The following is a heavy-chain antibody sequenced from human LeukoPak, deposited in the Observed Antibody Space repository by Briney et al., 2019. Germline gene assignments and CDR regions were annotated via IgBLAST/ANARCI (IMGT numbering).Heavy chain of an antibody. V-gene: IGHV5-51*01. J-gene: IGHJ4*02. CDR3: ARPLQSGSFSGFDY. CDR2: IYPGDSDT. D-gene: IGHD1-26*01. Sequence: GESLKISCKASGYSFTTYWIAWVRQMPGKGLEWMGIIYPGDSDTRYSPSFQGQVTISADKSISTAYLQWSTLKASDTATYYCARPLQSGSFSGFDYWGQGTLVTVSS. CDR1: GYSFTTYW.